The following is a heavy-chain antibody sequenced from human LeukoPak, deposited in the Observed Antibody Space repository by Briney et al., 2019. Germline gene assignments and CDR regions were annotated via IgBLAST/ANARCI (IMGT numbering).Heavy chain of an antibody. CDR2: IIPILGIA. D-gene: IGHD3-22*01. CDR1: GGTFSSYA. J-gene: IGHJ4*02. Sequence: GASVKVSCKASGGTFSSYAISWVRQAPGQGLEWMGRIIPILGIANYAQKFQGRVTITADKSTSTAYMELSSLRSEDTAVYYCARDAKIYYYDSSGSTYWGQGTLVTVSS. V-gene: IGHV1-69*04. CDR3: ARDAKIYYYDSSGSTY.